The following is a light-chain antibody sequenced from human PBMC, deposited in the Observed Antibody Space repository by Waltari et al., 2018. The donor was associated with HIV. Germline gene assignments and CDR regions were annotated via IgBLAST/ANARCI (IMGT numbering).Light chain of an antibody. Sequence: DIVMTQSPDSLAVSLGERATINCKSSQSILYSSNKRNYLAWYQQNPRQRPKLLIYWASTRESGVPDRCTGNGSGTDFTLTSSSLQAEDVVVYYCQQYDSTPLTFGGGTKVEIK. J-gene: IGKJ4*01. CDR1: QSILYSSNKRNY. CDR3: QQYDSTPLT. CDR2: WAS. V-gene: IGKV4-1*01.